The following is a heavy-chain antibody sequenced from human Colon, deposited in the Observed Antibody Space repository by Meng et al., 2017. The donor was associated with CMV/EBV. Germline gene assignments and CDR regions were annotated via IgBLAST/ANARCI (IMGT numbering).Heavy chain of an antibody. CDR1: GGPISRDSYY. J-gene: IGHJ4*02. CDR2: AYYSGST. CDR3: ARGHCPTASCYSPEGFDS. D-gene: IGHD3-22*01. Sequence: SETLSLTCALSGGPISRDSYYWGWIRQPPGKGLEWIATAYYSGSTFYNPSLKSRATISKDTSKRQFYLDLTSVTAADTALYFCARGHCPTASCYSPEGFDSWGQGTEVTVSS. V-gene: IGHV4-39*07.